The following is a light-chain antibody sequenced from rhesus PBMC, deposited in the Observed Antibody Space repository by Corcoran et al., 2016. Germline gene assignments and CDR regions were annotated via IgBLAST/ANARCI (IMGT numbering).Light chain of an antibody. J-gene: IGKJ4*01. CDR1: QGICTW. Sequence: DIQMTQSPSSLSASVGDIVTITCRASQGICTWLAWYQQKPGKAPNLLIYEASRLESGGPSRLSGRGSGTDFTLTFSSLQSDDFATYCCHQYSSGPLTFGGGTKVELK. CDR3: HQYSSGPLT. V-gene: IGKV1-21*01. CDR2: EAS.